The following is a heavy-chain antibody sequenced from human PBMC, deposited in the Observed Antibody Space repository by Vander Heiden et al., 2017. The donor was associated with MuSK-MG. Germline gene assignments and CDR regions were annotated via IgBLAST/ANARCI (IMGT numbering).Heavy chain of an antibody. V-gene: IGHV1-8*01. CDR2: MNPNRGNT. D-gene: IGHD1-1*01. CDR3: VRGRWNRGHDY. J-gene: IGHJ4*02. CDR1: GYTFTSYD. Sequence: QVQLVQSGAEVKKPGASVKVSCKASGYTFTSYDLNWVRQATGQGLEWMGWMNPNRGNTGEAQKFQGRVTMTRNTSISTAYLDLSSLRSEDTAVYYCVRGRWNRGHDYWGQGTLVTVSS.